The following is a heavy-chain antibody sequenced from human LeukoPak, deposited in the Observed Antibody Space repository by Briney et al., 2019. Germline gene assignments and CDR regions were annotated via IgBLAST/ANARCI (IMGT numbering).Heavy chain of an antibody. J-gene: IGHJ4*02. D-gene: IGHD2-21*02. Sequence: GASVKVSCKASGGTFSSYAISWVRQAPGQGLEWMGGIIPIFGTANYAQKFQGRVTITADESTSTAYMELSSLRSEDTAVYYCARDFGGGDPYYFDYWGPGTLVTVSS. CDR2: IIPIFGTA. CDR3: ARDFGGGDPYYFDY. CDR1: GGTFSSYA. V-gene: IGHV1-69*13.